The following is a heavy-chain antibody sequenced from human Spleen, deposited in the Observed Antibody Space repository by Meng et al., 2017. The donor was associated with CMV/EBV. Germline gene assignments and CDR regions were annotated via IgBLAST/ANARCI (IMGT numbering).Heavy chain of an antibody. CDR1: GYTFTSYG. D-gene: IGHD3-3*01. V-gene: IGHV1-18*01. Sequence: ASVKVSCKASGYTFTSYGISWVRQAPGQGLEWMGWISAYNGNTNYAQKLQGRVTMTTDTSTSTAYMELRSLRSDDTAVYYCARDRILDGVVIAVDYYGMDVWGQGTTVTVSS. CDR2: ISAYNGNT. CDR3: ARDRILDGVVIAVDYYGMDV. J-gene: IGHJ6*02.